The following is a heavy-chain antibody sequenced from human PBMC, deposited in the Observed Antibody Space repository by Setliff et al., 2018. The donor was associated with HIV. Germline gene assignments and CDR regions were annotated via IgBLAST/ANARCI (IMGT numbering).Heavy chain of an antibody. CDR2: SIPIFGTA. CDR3: ATNREMATINYYYYYMGV. J-gene: IGHJ6*03. CDR1: GGTFRTFG. D-gene: IGHD5-12*01. Sequence: GASVKVSCKASGGTFRTFGISWVRQAPGQGLEWMGGSIPIFGTAKYAQKFQGRVTITADESTSTAYMELSSLRSEDTAVYYCATNREMATINYYYYYMGVWGKGTTVTVSS. V-gene: IGHV1-69*13.